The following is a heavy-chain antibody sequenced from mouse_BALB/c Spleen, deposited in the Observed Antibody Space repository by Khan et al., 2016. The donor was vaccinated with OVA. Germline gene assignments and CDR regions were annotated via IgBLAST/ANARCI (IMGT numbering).Heavy chain of an antibody. CDR1: GYTFTDYA. D-gene: IGHD2-3*01. J-gene: IGHJ2*01. CDR3: ERPAYDGYYDY. CDR2: ISTYSGNT. V-gene: IGHV1S137*01. Sequence: VQLQESGPELVRPGVSVKISCKGSGYTFTDYAIHWVKQSHAKSLEWVGLISTYSGNTNSHQTFKGKATMTVDKSSSTAYMELARLTSEDSAIYYCERPAYDGYYDYWGQGTTLTVSS.